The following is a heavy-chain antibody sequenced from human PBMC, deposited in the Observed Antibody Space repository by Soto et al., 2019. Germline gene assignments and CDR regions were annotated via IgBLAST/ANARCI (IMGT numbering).Heavy chain of an antibody. CDR2: FDPEDGET. Sequence: ASVKVCCKFSGDTLTELSMHWVRQAPGKGLEWMGGFDPEDGETIYAQKFQGRVTMTEDTSTDTAYMELGSLRSEDTAVYYCATANVLRFLEWLPRSLGGMDVWGQGTTVTVSS. CDR1: GDTLTELS. J-gene: IGHJ6*02. V-gene: IGHV1-24*01. D-gene: IGHD3-3*01. CDR3: ATANVLRFLEWLPRSLGGMDV.